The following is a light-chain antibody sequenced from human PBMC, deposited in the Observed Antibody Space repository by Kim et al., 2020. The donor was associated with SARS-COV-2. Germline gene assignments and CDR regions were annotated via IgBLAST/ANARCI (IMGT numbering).Light chain of an antibody. CDR3: QQYRFYAPT. Sequence: ASVGDRVTITCRASQDIHQHLAWVQQKPGKAPKSLIFATSTLQTGVPSRFSGSRSGTDFTLTISTLQPEDSATYYCQQYRFYAPTFGQGTKVDIK. CDR1: QDIHQH. CDR2: ATS. J-gene: IGKJ1*01. V-gene: IGKV1-16*01.